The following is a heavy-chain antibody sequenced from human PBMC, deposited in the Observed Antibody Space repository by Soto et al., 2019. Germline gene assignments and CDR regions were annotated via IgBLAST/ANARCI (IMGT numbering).Heavy chain of an antibody. D-gene: IGHD2-2*01. V-gene: IGHV3-66*01. CDR1: GFTVSSNY. J-gene: IGHJ5*02. CDR3: AKGARSTWFDP. CDR2: IYSGGST. Sequence: PGGSLRLSCAASGFTVSSNYMSWVRQAPGKGLEWVSVIYSGGSTYYADSVKGRFTISRDNSKNTLYLQMNSLRAEDTAVYYCAKGARSTWFDPWGQGTLVTVSS.